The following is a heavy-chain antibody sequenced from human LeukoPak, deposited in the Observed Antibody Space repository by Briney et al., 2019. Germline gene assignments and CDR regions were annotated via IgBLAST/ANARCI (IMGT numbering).Heavy chain of an antibody. D-gene: IGHD5-18*01. CDR3: ARVGEYSYDY. Sequence: VKVSCKASGYTFTSYDINWVRQATGQGLEWMGWMNPNSGNTGYAQKFQGRVTMTTDTSTSTAYMELRSLRSDDTAVYYCARVGEYSYDYWGQGTLVTASS. J-gene: IGHJ4*02. CDR1: GYTFTSYD. V-gene: IGHV1-8*01. CDR2: MNPNSGNT.